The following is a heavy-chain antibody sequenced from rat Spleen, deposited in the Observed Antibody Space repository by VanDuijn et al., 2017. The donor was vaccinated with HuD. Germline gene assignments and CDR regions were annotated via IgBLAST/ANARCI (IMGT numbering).Heavy chain of an antibody. CDR1: GFTFSKFY. J-gene: IGHJ1*01. Sequence: EVQLVESGGGLVQPGRSLKLSCAASGFTFSKFYMAWVRQAPTKGLEWVASISIGGSSTYYRDSVKGRFSISRDDAKSTLYLQMDSLRSEDTATYYCARRGNSVYWNFDFWGPGTMVTVSS. CDR3: ARRGNSVYWNFDF. D-gene: IGHD4-4*01. CDR2: ISIGGSST. V-gene: IGHV5-25*01.